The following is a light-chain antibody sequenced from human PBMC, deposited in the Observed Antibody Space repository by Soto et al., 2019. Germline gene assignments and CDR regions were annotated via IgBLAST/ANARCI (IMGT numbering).Light chain of an antibody. J-gene: IGLJ2*01. CDR3: QSYDSSLSGPS. V-gene: IGLV1-40*01. Sequence: QSVLTQPPSVSGAPGQRITISCTGSSSNIGAGYDVHWYQQLPGTAPKLLIYGNSNRPSGVPDRFSGSKSGTSASLAITGIQAEDEADYYCQSYDSSLSGPSFGGGTKVTFL. CDR2: GNS. CDR1: SSNIGAGYD.